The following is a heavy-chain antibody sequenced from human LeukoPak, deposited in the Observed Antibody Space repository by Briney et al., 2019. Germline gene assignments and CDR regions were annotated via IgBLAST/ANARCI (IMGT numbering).Heavy chain of an antibody. D-gene: IGHD5-18*01. CDR3: ARGGYSYGYGYGMDV. CDR1: GGSISSYY. V-gene: IGHV4-59*01. Sequence: SSETLSLTCIVSGGSISSYYWSWIRQPPGKGLEWIGYIYYSGSTNYNPSLKSRVTISVDTSKNQFSLKLSSVTAADTAVYYCARGGYSYGYGYGMDVWGQGTTVTVSS. CDR2: IYYSGST. J-gene: IGHJ6*02.